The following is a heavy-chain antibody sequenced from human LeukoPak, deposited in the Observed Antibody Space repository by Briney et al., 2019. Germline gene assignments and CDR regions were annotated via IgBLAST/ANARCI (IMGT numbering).Heavy chain of an antibody. CDR1: GYTFTGYY. CDR2: INPNSGGT. J-gene: IGHJ4*02. D-gene: IGHD2-21*01. CDR3: ARELERGVSIFDY. Sequence: ASEKVSCKASGYTFTGYYMHWVRQAPGQGLEWMGWINPNSGGTNYAQKFQGRVTMTRDTSISTAYMELSRLRSDDTAVYYCARELERGVSIFDYWGQGTLVTVSS. V-gene: IGHV1-2*02.